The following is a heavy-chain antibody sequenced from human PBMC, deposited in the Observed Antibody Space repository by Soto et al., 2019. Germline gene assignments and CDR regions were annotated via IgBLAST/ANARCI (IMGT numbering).Heavy chain of an antibody. D-gene: IGHD2-2*01. CDR3: ARAHTLGGVVVVPAGNYGMDV. V-gene: IGHV1-18*04. CDR1: GYTFTSYG. Sequence: ASVKVSCKASGYTFTSYGISWVRQAPGQGLEWMGWISAYNGNTNYAQKLQGRVTMTTDTSTSTAYMELRSLRSDDTAVYYCARAHTLGGVVVVPAGNYGMDVWGQGTTVTV. J-gene: IGHJ6*02. CDR2: ISAYNGNT.